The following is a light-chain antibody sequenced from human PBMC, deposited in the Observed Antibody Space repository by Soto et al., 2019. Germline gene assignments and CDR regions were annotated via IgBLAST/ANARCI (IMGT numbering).Light chain of an antibody. CDR1: EGVSRN. CDR3: QQYNNWYT. Sequence: EKLLTQSPATLSVSPGDRVTLSFRANEGVSRNFAWYQQKPGQAPMLLIYNATIRATGIAAMFSGSGSGTEFTLTISGLPSDDCAMYYCQQYNNWYTFGQGTKLEIK. CDR2: NAT. J-gene: IGKJ2*01. V-gene: IGKV3-15*01.